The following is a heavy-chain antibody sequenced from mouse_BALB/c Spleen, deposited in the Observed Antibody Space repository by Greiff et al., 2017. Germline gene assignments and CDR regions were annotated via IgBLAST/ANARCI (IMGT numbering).Heavy chain of an antibody. Sequence: DVMLVESGGGLVQPGGSRKLSCAASGFTFSSFGMHWVRQAPEQGLEWVAYISSGSSTIYYDDTVKGRVTISRDNPTNTLFLQMTRLRSEDTAIFYCASSYEWDFDYWGAGTPVTVSS. V-gene: IGHV5-17*02. CDR1: GFTFSSFG. CDR3: ASSYEWDFDY. D-gene: IGHD2-14*01. CDR2: ISSGSSTI. J-gene: IGHJ1*01.